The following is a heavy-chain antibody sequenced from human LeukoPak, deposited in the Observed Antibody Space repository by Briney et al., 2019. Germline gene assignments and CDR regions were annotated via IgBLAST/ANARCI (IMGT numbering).Heavy chain of an antibody. CDR2: IKQDGSEK. CDR3: ARQRGWGFGSYLDY. Sequence: PGGSLRLSCAASGFTFSSYWMSWVRQAPGKGLEWVANIKQDGSEKYYVDSVKGRFTISRDNARNSLYLQMNSLRAEDTAVYYCARQRGWGFGSYLDYWGQGTLVTVSS. CDR1: GFTFSSYW. D-gene: IGHD7-27*01. J-gene: IGHJ4*02. V-gene: IGHV3-7*01.